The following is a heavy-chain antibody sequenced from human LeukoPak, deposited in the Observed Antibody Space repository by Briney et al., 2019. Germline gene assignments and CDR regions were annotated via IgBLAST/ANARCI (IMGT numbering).Heavy chain of an antibody. CDR1: GDSISSGGYS. Sequence: PSETLSLTCVVSGDSISSGGYSWSWIRQPPGKGLEWIGYIFHTGSTFYNPSLKSRVTISVDNSENHFSLRLSSVTAADTAVYYCARELWFANAPGSWLDPWGQGTLVTVSS. V-gene: IGHV4-30-2*01. D-gene: IGHD3-10*01. J-gene: IGHJ5*02. CDR3: ARELWFANAPGSWLDP. CDR2: IFHTGST.